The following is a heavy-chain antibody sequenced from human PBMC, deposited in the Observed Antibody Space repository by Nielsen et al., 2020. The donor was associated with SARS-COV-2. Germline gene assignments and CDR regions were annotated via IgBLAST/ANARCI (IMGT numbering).Heavy chain of an antibody. V-gene: IGHV6-1*01. CDR2: TYYRSKWYN. CDR1: GDSVSSNSAA. D-gene: IGHD6-13*01. Sequence: LRLSCAISGDSVSSNSAAWNWIRQSPSRGLEWLGRTYYRSKWYNDYAVSVKSRITINLDTSKNQFSLQLNSVTPEDTAVYYCARESSSWYMGYYFDYWGQGTLVTVSS. J-gene: IGHJ4*02. CDR3: ARESSSWYMGYYFDY.